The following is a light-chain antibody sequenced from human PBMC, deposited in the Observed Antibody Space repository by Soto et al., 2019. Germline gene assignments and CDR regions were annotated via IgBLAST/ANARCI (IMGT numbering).Light chain of an antibody. CDR3: QQYGYSRT. V-gene: IGKV3-20*01. J-gene: IGKJ2*01. CDR2: GAS. Sequence: EIVLTQSPGTLSLSPGERATLSCRASQSVSSTYLAWYQKKPGQAPRLLIYGASSRATGIPDRLSGSASGTDFTLTINRLEPDDFAIYYRQQYGYSRTFGQGTKLEIK. CDR1: QSVSSTY.